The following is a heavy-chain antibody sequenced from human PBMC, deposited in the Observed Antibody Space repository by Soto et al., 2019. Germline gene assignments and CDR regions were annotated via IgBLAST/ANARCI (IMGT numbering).Heavy chain of an antibody. CDR1: GFTFSSYA. CDR3: ANTLRDCGGDCLDAFDI. D-gene: IGHD2-21*01. Sequence: EVQLLESGGGLVQPGGSLRLSCAASGFTFSSYAMSWVRQAPGKGLEWVSAISGSGGSTYYADSVKGRFTISRDNSEKTLDLQMNSMRAEDTAVYYCANTLRDCGGDCLDAFDIWGQGTMVTVSS. J-gene: IGHJ3*02. CDR2: ISGSGGST. V-gene: IGHV3-23*01.